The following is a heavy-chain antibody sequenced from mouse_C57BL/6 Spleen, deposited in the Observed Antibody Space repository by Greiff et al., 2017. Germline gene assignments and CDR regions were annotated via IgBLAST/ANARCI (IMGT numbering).Heavy chain of an antibody. V-gene: IGHV3-6*01. CDR1: GYSITSGYY. Sequence: EVKLMESGPGLVKPSQSLSLTCSVTGYSITSGYYWNWIRQFPGNKLEWMGYISYDGSNNYNPSLKNRISITRDTSKNQFFLKLNSVTTEDTATYYWAREGVTTVVAQDWGQGTLVTVSA. J-gene: IGHJ3*01. D-gene: IGHD1-1*01. CDR2: ISYDGSN. CDR3: AREGVTTVVAQD.